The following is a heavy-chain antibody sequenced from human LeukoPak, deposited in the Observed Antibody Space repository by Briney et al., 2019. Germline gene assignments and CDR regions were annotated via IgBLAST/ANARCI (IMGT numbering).Heavy chain of an antibody. D-gene: IGHD3-16*02. CDR1: GYTFTSYG. CDR2: ISAYNGNT. Sequence: GESRKISCKAPGYTFTSYGISWVRQAPGQGLEWMGWISAYNGNTNYAQKLQGRVTMTTDTSTSTAYMELRSLRSDDTAVYYCARAFGGVIVDPHFDYWGQGTPVTVSS. J-gene: IGHJ4*02. CDR3: ARAFGGVIVDPHFDY. V-gene: IGHV1-18*01.